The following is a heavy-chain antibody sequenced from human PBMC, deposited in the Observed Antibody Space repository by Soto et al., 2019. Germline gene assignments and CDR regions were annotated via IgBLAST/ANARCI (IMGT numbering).Heavy chain of an antibody. D-gene: IGHD4-17*01. J-gene: IGHJ6*02. V-gene: IGHV3-21*01. Sequence: GGSLRLSCAASGFTFSSYSMNWVRQAPGKGLEWVSSISSSSSYIYYADSVKGRFTISRDNAKNSLYLQMNSLRAEDTAVYYCAREAKIRDYGDYCYYGMDVWGQGTTVTVSS. CDR3: AREAKIRDYGDYCYYGMDV. CDR1: GFTFSSYS. CDR2: ISSSSSYI.